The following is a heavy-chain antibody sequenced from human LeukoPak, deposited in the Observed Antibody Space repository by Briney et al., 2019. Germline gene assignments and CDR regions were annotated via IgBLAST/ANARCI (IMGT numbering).Heavy chain of an antibody. Sequence: GESLKISCKRSGYTFTTYWITGARQMPGKGLEGTGRIDPGDAFTKYSPSFQANVTISTEKSINTVSLHWRSLEPSDTAMYYCARDAGGVWSWVSLWGQGPLVPVSS. CDR1: GYTFTTYW. D-gene: IGHD2-8*02. J-gene: IGHJ4*02. CDR3: ARDAGGVWSWVSL. CDR2: IDPGDAFT. V-gene: IGHV5-10-1*01.